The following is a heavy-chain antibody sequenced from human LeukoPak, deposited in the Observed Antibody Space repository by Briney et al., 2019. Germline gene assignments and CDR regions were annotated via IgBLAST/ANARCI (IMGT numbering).Heavy chain of an antibody. D-gene: IGHD1-14*01. J-gene: IGHJ6*02. CDR2: VSYDGRYE. V-gene: IGHV3-30*18. CDR1: GFMFTNCA. Sequence: PGSSLRLSCAASGFMFTNCAFHWVRQAPGKGPEWVATVSYDGRYEFYSDSVKGRFSISRNDSDNTVYLQMNSLRPEDSAVFYCAKVRGPLYYYAIDAWGQGTKVTVSS. CDR3: AKVRGPLYYYAIDA.